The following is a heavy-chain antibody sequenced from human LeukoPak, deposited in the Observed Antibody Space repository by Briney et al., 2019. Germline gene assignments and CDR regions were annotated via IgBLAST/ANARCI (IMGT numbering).Heavy chain of an antibody. Sequence: SETLSLTCAVYGGSFSGYYWSWIRQPAGKGLEWIGRIYTSGSTNYNPSLKSRVTISVDTSKNQFSLKLSSVTAADTAVYYCARLRYFGGPTSSYYYYYMDVWGTGTTVTVSS. V-gene: IGHV4-59*10. CDR3: ARLRYFGGPTSSYYYYYMDV. J-gene: IGHJ6*03. CDR2: IYTSGST. CDR1: GGSFSGYY. D-gene: IGHD3-9*01.